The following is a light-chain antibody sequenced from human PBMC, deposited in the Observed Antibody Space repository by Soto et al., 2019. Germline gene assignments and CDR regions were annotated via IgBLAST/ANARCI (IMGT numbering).Light chain of an antibody. V-gene: IGKV1-39*01. J-gene: IGKJ4*01. CDR3: QQSYSTPPLT. CDR1: QSISSY. CDR2: AAS. Sequence: IQMTQSPSSLSASVGDRVTITCRASQSISSYLNWYQQKPGKDPKLLIYAASSLQSGVPSRFSGSGSGTDFTLTISSLQPEDFATYYCQQSYSTPPLTFGGGTKVEIK.